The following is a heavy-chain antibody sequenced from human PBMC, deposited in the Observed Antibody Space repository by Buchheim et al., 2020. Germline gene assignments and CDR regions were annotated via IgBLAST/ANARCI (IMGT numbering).Heavy chain of an antibody. J-gene: IGHJ6*03. V-gene: IGHV4-34*01. CDR2: INHSGST. D-gene: IGHD2-2*02. CDR3: ARGAYCSSTSCYMDYYYYYYMDV. CDR1: GGSFSGYY. Sequence: QVQLQQWGAGLLKPSETLSLTCAVYGGSFSGYYWSWIRQPPGKGLEWIGEINHSGSTNYNPSLKSRVTISVDTSKNQFSLKLSSVTAVDTAVYYCARGAYCSSTSCYMDYYYYYYMDVWGKGTT.